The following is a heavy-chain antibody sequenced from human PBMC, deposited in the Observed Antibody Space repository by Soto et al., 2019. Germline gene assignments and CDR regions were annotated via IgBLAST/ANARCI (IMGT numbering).Heavy chain of an antibody. D-gene: IGHD3-9*01. V-gene: IGHV3-43*01. CDR1: GFVFDDYS. CDR3: AKEVKFKPREYYFAR. Sequence: PGGSLRLSCEGSGFVFDDYSLHWVRQVPGKGLEWLCLISWDGETTSYAASVKYRFSISRDTSKNSVFLEMRSLRIDDTAVYFCAKEVKFKPREYYFARWGQGTVVT. J-gene: IGHJ4*02. CDR2: ISWDGETT.